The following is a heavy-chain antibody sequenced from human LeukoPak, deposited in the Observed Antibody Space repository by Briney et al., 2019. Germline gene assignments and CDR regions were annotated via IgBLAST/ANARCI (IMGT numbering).Heavy chain of an antibody. CDR1: RFSLSSNV. CDR3: AKIPGY. CDR2: ISDSGGST. J-gene: IGHJ4*02. Sequence: GGSLRLSCTASRFSLSSNVMTWVRQAPGKGLEWVSSISDSGGSTHYADSVKGRFTISRDNSKNTMYLQMNNLRAEDTAVYYCAKIPGYWGRGTLVTVSS. V-gene: IGHV3-23*01.